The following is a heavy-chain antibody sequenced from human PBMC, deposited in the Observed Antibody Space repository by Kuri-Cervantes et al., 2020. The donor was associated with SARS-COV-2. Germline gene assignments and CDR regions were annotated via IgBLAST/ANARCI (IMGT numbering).Heavy chain of an antibody. CDR2: INAGNGNT. V-gene: IGHV1-3*01. Sequence: ASVKVSCKASGYTFTSYTVHWVRQAPGQSPEWLAWINAGNGNTRYSQKFQGRITVARDTSATTVYMELSSLRSEDTAVHYCAREDSPSGDSHYSHWGQGTLVTVSS. CDR3: AREDSPSGDSHYSH. J-gene: IGHJ1*01. CDR1: GYTFTSYT. D-gene: IGHD2-15*01.